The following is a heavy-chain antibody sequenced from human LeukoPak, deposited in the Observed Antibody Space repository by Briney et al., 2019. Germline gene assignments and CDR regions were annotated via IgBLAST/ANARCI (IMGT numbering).Heavy chain of an antibody. CDR1: GGSISSGDYY. D-gene: IGHD2-2*01. V-gene: IGHV4-30-4*01. Sequence: PSQTLSLTCTVSGGSISSGDYYWSWIRQPPGKGLEWIGYIYYSGSTYYNPSLKSRVTISVDTSKNQFSLKLSSVTAADTAVYYCARELEYCSSTSCHKAFDIWAKGQWSPSLQ. CDR3: ARELEYCSSTSCHKAFDI. CDR2: IYYSGST. J-gene: IGHJ3*02.